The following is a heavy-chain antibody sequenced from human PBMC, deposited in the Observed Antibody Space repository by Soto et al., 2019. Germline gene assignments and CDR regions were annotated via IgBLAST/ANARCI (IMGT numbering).Heavy chain of an antibody. CDR1: GSTFTSYG. V-gene: IGHV1-18*01. J-gene: IGHJ3*02. D-gene: IGHD6-6*01. CDR3: ARDSPEYSSSSGI. Sequence: ASLKVDCKTAGSTFTSYGISCGRQTHGQGLEWMGWISAYNGNTNYAQKLQGRVTMTTDTSTSTAYMELRSLRSDDTAVYYCARDSPEYSSSSGIWGQGTMVTVSS. CDR2: ISAYNGNT.